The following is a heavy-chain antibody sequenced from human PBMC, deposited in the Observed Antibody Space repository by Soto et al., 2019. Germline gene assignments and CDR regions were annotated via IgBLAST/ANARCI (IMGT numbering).Heavy chain of an antibody. D-gene: IGHD6-13*01. CDR2: ISTYNGTT. Sequence: QAQLVQSGAEVKKPGASVKVSCKASGYTFTSYGINWVRQAPGHGLEWMGWISTYNGTTNYAQNLQGRDTMTTDTVTSTAYMDLRSLRSDDTAVYYCASAGGEQQLFLWGQGTLLTVSS. CDR3: ASAGGEQQLFL. CDR1: GYTFTSYG. J-gene: IGHJ4*02. V-gene: IGHV1-18*01.